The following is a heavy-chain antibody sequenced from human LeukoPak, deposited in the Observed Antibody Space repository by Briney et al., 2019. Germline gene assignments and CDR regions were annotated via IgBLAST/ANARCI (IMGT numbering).Heavy chain of an antibody. CDR1: GFTFSSYS. J-gene: IGHJ3*02. CDR3: ARAGSLLIDAFDI. Sequence: GGSLRLSCAASGFTFSSYSMNWVRQAPGKGLEWVSSISSSSSYIYYADSVKGRFAISRDNAKNSLYLQMDSLRAEDTAVYYCARAGSLLIDAFDIWGQGTMVTVSS. CDR2: ISSSSSYI. V-gene: IGHV3-21*01. D-gene: IGHD3-16*01.